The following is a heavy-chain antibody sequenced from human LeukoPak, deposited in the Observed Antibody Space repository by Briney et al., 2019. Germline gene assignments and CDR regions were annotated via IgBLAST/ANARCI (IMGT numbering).Heavy chain of an antibody. CDR3: ASGIAAAGTDY. V-gene: IGHV3-53*01. Sequence: HPGGSLRLSCAASGFTVSSNYMSWVRQAPGKGLEWVSVIYSGGSTYYADSVKGRFTISRDDSKNTLYLQMNSLRAEDTAVYYCASGIAAAGTDYWGRGTLVTVSS. D-gene: IGHD6-13*01. CDR1: GFTVSSNY. CDR2: IYSGGST. J-gene: IGHJ4*02.